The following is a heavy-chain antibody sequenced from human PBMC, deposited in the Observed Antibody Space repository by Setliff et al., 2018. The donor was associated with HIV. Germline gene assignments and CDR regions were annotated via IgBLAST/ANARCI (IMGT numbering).Heavy chain of an antibody. CDR1: GGSMSSYY. CDR3: GRVGFGELFGAFDI. J-gene: IGHJ3*02. V-gene: IGHV4-59*01. CDR2: IYYSGST. D-gene: IGHD3-10*01. Sequence: PSETLSLPCTVSGGSMSSYYWSWIRRPPGKGLEWVGYIYYSGSTNYNPSLKSRVSISVDTSKNQFSLKLSSVTAADTAMYYCGRVGFGELFGAFDIWGQGIMVTVSS.